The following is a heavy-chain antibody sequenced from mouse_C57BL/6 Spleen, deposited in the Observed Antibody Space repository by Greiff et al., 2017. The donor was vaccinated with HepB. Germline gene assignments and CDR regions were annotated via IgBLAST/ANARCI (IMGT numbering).Heavy chain of an antibody. J-gene: IGHJ2*01. Sequence: QVQLQQSGPELVKPGASVKISCKASGYAFSSSWMNWVKQRPGKGLEWIGRIYPGDGDTNYNGKFKGKATLTADKSSSTAYMQLSSLTSEDSAVYFCALTTGAYHLYFDYWGQGTTLTVSS. CDR3: ALTTGAYHLYFDY. V-gene: IGHV1-82*01. D-gene: IGHD1-1*01. CDR2: IYPGDGDT. CDR1: GYAFSSSW.